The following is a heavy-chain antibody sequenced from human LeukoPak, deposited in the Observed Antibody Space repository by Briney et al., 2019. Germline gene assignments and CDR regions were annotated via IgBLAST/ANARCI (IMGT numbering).Heavy chain of an antibody. J-gene: IGHJ4*02. V-gene: IGHV1-18*01. Sequence: ASVKVSCKASGYTFTSYGISWVRQAPGQGLEWMGWISAYNGNTNYAQKLQGRVTMTTDTSTGTAYMELRSLRSDDTAVYYCARDHDYGGSGGYWGQGTLVTVSS. CDR2: ISAYNGNT. CDR1: GYTFTSYG. CDR3: ARDHDYGGSGGY. D-gene: IGHD4-23*01.